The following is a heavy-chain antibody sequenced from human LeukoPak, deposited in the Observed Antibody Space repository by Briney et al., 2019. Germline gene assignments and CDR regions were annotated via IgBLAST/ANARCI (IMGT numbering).Heavy chain of an antibody. CDR2: IYYSGST. J-gene: IGHJ4*02. CDR1: GGSISSYY. Sequence: SETLSLTCTVSGGSISSYYWSWIRQPPGKGLEWIGYIYYSGSTNYNPSLKSRVTISVDTSKNQFSLKLSSVTAADTAVYYCARDCSSTSCYTGALDYWGQGTLVTVSS. CDR3: ARDCSSTSCYTGALDY. V-gene: IGHV4-59*12. D-gene: IGHD2-2*02.